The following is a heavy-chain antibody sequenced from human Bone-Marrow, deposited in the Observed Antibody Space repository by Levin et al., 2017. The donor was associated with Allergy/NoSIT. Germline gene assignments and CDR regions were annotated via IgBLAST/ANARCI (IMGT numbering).Heavy chain of an antibody. Sequence: QSGGSLRLSCAGSGFAFSSYAMSWVRQAPRKGLEWVSAISGSGFDTYYADSVQGRFTISRDNSKNTLYLQMNSLRAEDTAVYYCAKERIGYCTGGVCPPVMGHFENWGQGTLVTVSS. D-gene: IGHD2-8*02. CDR1: GFAFSSYA. J-gene: IGHJ4*02. CDR3: AKERIGYCTGGVCPPVMGHFEN. CDR2: ISGSGFDT. V-gene: IGHV3-23*01.